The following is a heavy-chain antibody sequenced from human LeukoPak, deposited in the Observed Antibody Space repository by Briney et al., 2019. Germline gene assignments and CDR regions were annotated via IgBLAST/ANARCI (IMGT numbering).Heavy chain of an antibody. Sequence: ASVKVSCKVSGYTLTESFMHWVRQAPGKGLEWMGGFDPEDGETIYAQKFQGRVTMTEDTSTDTVNMELSSLRSEDTAVYYCATYGIVGADDAFDIWGQGTMVTVSS. V-gene: IGHV1-24*01. CDR1: GYTLTESF. J-gene: IGHJ3*02. D-gene: IGHD1-26*01. CDR2: FDPEDGET. CDR3: ATYGIVGADDAFDI.